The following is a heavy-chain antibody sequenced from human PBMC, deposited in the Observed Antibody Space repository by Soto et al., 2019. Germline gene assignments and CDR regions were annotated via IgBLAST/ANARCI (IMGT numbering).Heavy chain of an antibody. Sequence: QVQLVQSGAEVKKPGSSVTVSCKASVGTFISYAISWVRQAPGQGLEWMGGIIPIFGTANYAQKFQGRVTITADESTRTAYMELRSLRSEYTAVYYGARGAEVPRYGYLVYWGKGTLVTVSS. J-gene: IGHJ4*02. CDR1: VGTFISYA. CDR2: IIPIFGTA. V-gene: IGHV1-69*01. CDR3: ARGAEVPRYGYLVY. D-gene: IGHD5-18*01.